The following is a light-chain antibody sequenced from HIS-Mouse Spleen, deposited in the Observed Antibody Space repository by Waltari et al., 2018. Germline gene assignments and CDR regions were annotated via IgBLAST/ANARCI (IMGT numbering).Light chain of an antibody. V-gene: IGLV2-23*01. CDR3: CSYAGSSTWV. J-gene: IGLJ3*02. CDR2: EGS. CDR1: SSDVGSYNL. Sequence: QSALTQPASVSGSPGQSITISRTGTSSDVGSYNLFSWYQQHPGKAPKLMIYEGSKRPSGVSNRFSGSKSGNTASLTISGLQAEDEADYYCCSYAGSSTWVFGGGTKLTVL.